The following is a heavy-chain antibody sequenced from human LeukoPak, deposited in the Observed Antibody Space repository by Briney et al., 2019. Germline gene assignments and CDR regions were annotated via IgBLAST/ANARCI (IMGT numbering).Heavy chain of an antibody. V-gene: IGHV4-59*01. Sequence: PSGTLSLTCTVSGGSISSYYWSWIRQPPGKGLEWIGYIYYSGSTNYNPSLRSRVTISVDTSKNQFSLKLSSVTAADTAVYYCARALKPFYYDFWSGAFDIWGQGTMVTVSS. CDR3: ARALKPFYYDFWSGAFDI. D-gene: IGHD3-3*01. CDR1: GGSISSYY. J-gene: IGHJ3*02. CDR2: IYYSGST.